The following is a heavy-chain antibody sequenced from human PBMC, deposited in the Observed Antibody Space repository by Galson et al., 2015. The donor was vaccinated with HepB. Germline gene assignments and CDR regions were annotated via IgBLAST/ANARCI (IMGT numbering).Heavy chain of an antibody. CDR3: ARGAAAVDS. J-gene: IGHJ5*02. Sequence: SLRLSCAASGFNFTTYWMAWDRQAPGRGLQWVAGIKQDGSKGFYVDSVKGRFSISRDNAKKSVYLQMNSLRADDTAVYYCARGAAAVDSWGQGVLVTVSS. D-gene: IGHD1-26*01. V-gene: IGHV3-7*03. CDR1: GFNFTTYW. CDR2: IKQDGSKG.